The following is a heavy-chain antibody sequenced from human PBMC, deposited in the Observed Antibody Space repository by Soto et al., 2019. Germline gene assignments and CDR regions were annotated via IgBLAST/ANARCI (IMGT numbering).Heavy chain of an antibody. V-gene: IGHV1-69*01. Sequence: QVQLVQSGAEVKKPGSSLRVPCKASGASYSDYAIAGVRQAPGQGLGWMGGIIPKFSASKYAQKFHGKLTITADESTSTAYRERNSLTYEDTAVYYCARRRTTFLDFWGQGTWSLSP. J-gene: IGHJ4*02. CDR3: ARRRTTFLDF. CDR1: GASYSDYA. CDR2: IIPKFSAS. D-gene: IGHD4-17*01.